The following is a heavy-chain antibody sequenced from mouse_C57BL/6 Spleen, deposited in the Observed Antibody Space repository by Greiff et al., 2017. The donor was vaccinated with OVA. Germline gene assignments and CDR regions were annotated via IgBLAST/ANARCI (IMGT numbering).Heavy chain of an antibody. J-gene: IGHJ2*01. Sequence: EVNLVESGGDLVKPGGSLKLSCAASGFTFSSYGMSWVRQTPDKRLEWVATISSGGSYTYYPDSVKGRFTISRDNAKNTLYLQMSSLKSEDTAMYYCARHDGTGYFDYWGQGTTLTVSS. CDR3: ARHDGTGYFDY. CDR2: ISSGGSYT. CDR1: GFTFSSYG. V-gene: IGHV5-6*01. D-gene: IGHD2-3*01.